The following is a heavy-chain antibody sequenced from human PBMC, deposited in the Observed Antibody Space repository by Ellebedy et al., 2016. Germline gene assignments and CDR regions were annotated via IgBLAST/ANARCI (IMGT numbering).Heavy chain of an antibody. CDR3: AKVLSGIAAHYGMDV. CDR1: GFTFSSYW. J-gene: IGHJ6*02. V-gene: IGHV3-74*01. D-gene: IGHD6-6*01. Sequence: GESLKISXAASGFTFSSYWMHWVRQAPGKGLVWVSRINSDGSSTSYADSVKGRFTISRDNAKNTLYLQMNSLRAEDTAVYYCAKVLSGIAAHYGMDVWGQGTTVTVSS. CDR2: INSDGSST.